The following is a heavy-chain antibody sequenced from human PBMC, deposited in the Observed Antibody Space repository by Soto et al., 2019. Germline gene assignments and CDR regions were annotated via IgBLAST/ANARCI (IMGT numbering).Heavy chain of an antibody. J-gene: IGHJ4*02. Sequence: EVQLLESGGGFVQPGGSLRLSCAASGFSFSSYAMSWVRQAPGKGLEWVSAISGSGSSTYYADSVKGRFTISRDNSKNTQNPQMKSLRAENTAIYDCANDWGPAYYYISANYYNLASWGQGTLVTVSS. CDR2: ISGSGSST. CDR1: GFSFSSYA. CDR3: ANDWGPAYYYISANYYNLAS. D-gene: IGHD3-10*01. V-gene: IGHV3-23*01.